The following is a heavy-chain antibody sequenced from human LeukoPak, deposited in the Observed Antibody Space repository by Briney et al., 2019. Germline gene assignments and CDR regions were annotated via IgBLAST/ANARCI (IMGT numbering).Heavy chain of an antibody. Sequence: GGSLRLSCAASGFTFSNYAMNWVRQAPGKGLEWVSGTSGSGGRTNYADSVKGRFTISRDNSKNTLYLQMNSLRVEDTAVYYCAEPEGGYYDIRPDWGQGTLVTVSS. V-gene: IGHV3-23*01. D-gene: IGHD3-22*01. CDR2: TSGSGGRT. J-gene: IGHJ4*02. CDR3: AEPEGGYYDIRPD. CDR1: GFTFSNYA.